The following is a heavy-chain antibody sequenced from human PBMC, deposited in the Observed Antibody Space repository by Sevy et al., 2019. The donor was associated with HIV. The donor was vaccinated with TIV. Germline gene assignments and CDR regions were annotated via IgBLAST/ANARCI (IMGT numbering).Heavy chain of an antibody. Sequence: GGSLRLSCAASGFTFSSYQMNWVRQAPGKGLEWISYINISPNTIYYADSVKGRFTISRDNAKNSLYLQMNTLRAEDTAVYYCARDGGCSSTSCLLYFDYWGQGTLVTVSS. J-gene: IGHJ4*02. CDR1: GFTFSSYQ. D-gene: IGHD2-2*01. V-gene: IGHV3-48*03. CDR3: ARDGGCSSTSCLLYFDY. CDR2: INISPNTI.